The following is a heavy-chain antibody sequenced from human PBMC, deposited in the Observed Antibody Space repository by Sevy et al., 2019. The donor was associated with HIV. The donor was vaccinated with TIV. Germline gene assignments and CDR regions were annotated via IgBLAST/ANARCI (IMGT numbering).Heavy chain of an antibody. V-gene: IGHV3-48*03. CDR1: GFTFSGYE. CDR2: ISGGGNTI. CDR3: ARELVASGPAFDY. D-gene: IGHD3-3*02. Sequence: GGSLRLSCAASGFTFSGYEMNWVRQAPGKGLEWVSYISGGGNTIYYANSVKGRFTISRDNAKNSLYLQMNSQRAEDTAVYYCARELVASGPAFDYWGQGSLVTVSS. J-gene: IGHJ4*02.